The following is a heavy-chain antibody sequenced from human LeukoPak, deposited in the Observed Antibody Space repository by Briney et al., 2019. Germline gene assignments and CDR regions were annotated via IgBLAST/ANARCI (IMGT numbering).Heavy chain of an antibody. J-gene: IGHJ4*02. CDR1: GFTFSSYG. CDR3: ARASAYYYDSSGRYYFDY. Sequence: PGRSLRLSCAASGFTFSSYGMHWVRQAPGKGLEWVAVIWYDGSNKYYADSVKGRFTISRDNSKNTLYLQMNSLRAKDTAVYYCARASAYYYDSSGRYYFDYWGQGTLVTVSS. CDR2: IWYDGSNK. V-gene: IGHV3-33*01. D-gene: IGHD3-22*01.